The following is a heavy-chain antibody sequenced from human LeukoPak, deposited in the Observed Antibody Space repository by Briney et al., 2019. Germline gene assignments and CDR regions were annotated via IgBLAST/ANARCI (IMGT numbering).Heavy chain of an antibody. J-gene: IGHJ5*02. CDR1: GGSISSSSYY. CDR3: ARHGHRSGWLSWFDP. D-gene: IGHD6-19*01. V-gene: IGHV4-39*01. CDR2: IYYSGNT. Sequence: SETVSLTCTVSGGSISSSSYYWGWIRQPPGKGLEWIGTIYYSGNTYYNPSLKSRVIISLDTSKNHFSLKLSSVTAADTAVYYCARHGHRSGWLSWFDPWGRGTLVTVCS.